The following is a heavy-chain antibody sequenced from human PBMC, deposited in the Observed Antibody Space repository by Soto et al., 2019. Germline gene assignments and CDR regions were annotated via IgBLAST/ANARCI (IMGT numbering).Heavy chain of an antibody. CDR3: ARAPMMIWSGYYKGAFDI. Sequence: GGSLRLSCAASGLTFSDYYMSWIRQAPGKGLEWVSYISSSGSTIYYADSVKGRFTISRDNAKNSLYLQMNSLRAEDTAVYYCARAPMMIWSGYYKGAFDIWGQGTMVTVSS. D-gene: IGHD3-3*01. J-gene: IGHJ3*02. V-gene: IGHV3-11*01. CDR2: ISSSGSTI. CDR1: GLTFSDYY.